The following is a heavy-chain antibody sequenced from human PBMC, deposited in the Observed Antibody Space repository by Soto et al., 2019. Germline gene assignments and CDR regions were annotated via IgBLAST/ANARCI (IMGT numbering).Heavy chain of an antibody. V-gene: IGHV4-34*01. CDR2: INHSGST. J-gene: IGHJ5*02. Sequence: TSETLSLTCAVYGGSFSGYYWSWIRQPPGKGLEWIGEINHSGSTNYNPSLKSRVTISVDTSKNQFSLKLSSVTAADTAVYYCARDNSGTRRRITMVRGVIKKNWFDPWGQGTLVTVSS. CDR1: GGSFSGYY. CDR3: ARDNSGTRRRITMVRGVIKKNWFDP. D-gene: IGHD3-10*01.